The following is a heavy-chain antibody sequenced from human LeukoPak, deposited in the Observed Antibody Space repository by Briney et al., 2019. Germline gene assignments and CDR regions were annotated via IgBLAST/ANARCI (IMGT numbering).Heavy chain of an antibody. V-gene: IGHV4-31*03. J-gene: IGHJ3*02. Sequence: SQTLSLTCTVSGGSISSGGYYWSWIRQHPGKGLEWIGHIYYSGSTYYNPSLKSRVTISVDTSKNQFSLKLSSVTAADTAVYYCARDRGDCSSTSCYWGAAFDIWGQGTMVTVSS. CDR3: ARDRGDCSSTSCYWGAAFDI. D-gene: IGHD2-2*01. CDR2: IYYSGST. CDR1: GGSISSGGYY.